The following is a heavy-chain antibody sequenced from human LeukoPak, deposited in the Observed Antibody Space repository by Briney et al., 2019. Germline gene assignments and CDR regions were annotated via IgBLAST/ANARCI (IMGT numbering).Heavy chain of an antibody. CDR3: ARQGYSGHSQGAADY. D-gene: IGHD4-23*01. J-gene: IGHJ4*02. CDR2: ISAYNGNT. CDR1: GYTFSIYG. Sequence: GASVKLSCKASGYTFSIYGFSWVRQAPGQALKWMGWISAYNGNTNYAQKFQGRVTMTTATSTSTAHMELRSLRSDDTAVYYCARQGYSGHSQGAADYWGQGTLVTVSS. V-gene: IGHV1-18*01.